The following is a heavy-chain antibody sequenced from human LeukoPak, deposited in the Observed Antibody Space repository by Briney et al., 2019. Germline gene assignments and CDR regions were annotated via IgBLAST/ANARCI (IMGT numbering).Heavy chain of an antibody. CDR2: INSDGSST. CDR1: GFTFSSYW. CDR3: ARGRTPAGFDP. Sequence: PGGSLRLSCAASGFTFSSYWMHWVRQAPGKGLVWVSRINSDGSSTSYADSVKGRFTISRDNAKSTLYLQMNSLRAEDTAVYYCARGRTPAGFDPWGQGTLVTVSS. V-gene: IGHV3-74*01. J-gene: IGHJ5*02.